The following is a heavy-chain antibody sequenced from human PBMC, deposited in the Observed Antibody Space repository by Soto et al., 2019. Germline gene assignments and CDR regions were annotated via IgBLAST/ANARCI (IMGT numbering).Heavy chain of an antibody. Sequence: TLSPTCPASGFSISSGGYYWSWIRQHPGKGLEWIGYTYYSGSTYYNPSLKSRVTISVNTSKNQFSLKLSSVTAADTAVYYCARYSLIVWFEHYFDSWGQGTLVTVSS. CDR1: GFSISSGGYY. J-gene: IGHJ4*02. CDR3: ARYSLIVWFEHYFDS. D-gene: IGHD3-10*01. V-gene: IGHV4-31*03. CDR2: TYYSGST.